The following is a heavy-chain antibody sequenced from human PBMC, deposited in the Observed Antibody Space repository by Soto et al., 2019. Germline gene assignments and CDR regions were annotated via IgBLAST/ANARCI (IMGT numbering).Heavy chain of an antibody. CDR2: IIPLFDTA. Sequence: QMQLVQTGAEVKKPGSSVKVSCRASGGSLNNYALSWVRQAPGQGLEWMGSIIPLFDTAKYAQKFHNRVTITADRSGITAFMELSSLTSEDTAMYYCATEGFGGSYYGHWGQGTLVTVSS. CDR1: GGSLNNYA. D-gene: IGHD1-26*01. J-gene: IGHJ4*02. CDR3: ATEGFGGSYYGH. V-gene: IGHV1-69*06.